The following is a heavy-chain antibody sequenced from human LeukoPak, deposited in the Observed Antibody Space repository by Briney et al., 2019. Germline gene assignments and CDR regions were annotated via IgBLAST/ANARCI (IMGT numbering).Heavy chain of an antibody. CDR2: IYYNGHT. CDR1: GGSISGASIRGTTYY. D-gene: IGHD6-19*01. J-gene: IGHJ5*02. CDR3: VRSPKGTAVTANWFDP. V-gene: IGHV4-39*07. Sequence: SETLSLTCTISGGSISGASIRGTTYYWGCVRQPPGKGLEWIGSIYYNGHTFFNPSLKSRVTMSLDTSRNQVSLKLSSVTAADTAVYYCVRSPKGTAVTANWFDPWGQGTQVTVSS.